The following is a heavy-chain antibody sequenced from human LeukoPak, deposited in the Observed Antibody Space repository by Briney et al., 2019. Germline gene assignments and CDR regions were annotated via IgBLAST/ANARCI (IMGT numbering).Heavy chain of an antibody. D-gene: IGHD3-10*01. CDR3: ARLTGARGFDY. CDR1: GFSLSTSGVG. Sequence: SGPTLLKPTQTLTLACTFSGFSLSTSGVGVGWIRQPPGKALEWLAVIDWDDEKRYSPSLKSRLTITKDTSNNQVVLTMSSVDPVDTATYYSARLTGARGFDYWGQGTLVTVSS. V-gene: IGHV2-5*02. J-gene: IGHJ4*02. CDR2: IDWDDEK.